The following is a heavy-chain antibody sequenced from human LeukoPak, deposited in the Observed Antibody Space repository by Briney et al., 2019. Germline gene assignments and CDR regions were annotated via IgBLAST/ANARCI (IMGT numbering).Heavy chain of an antibody. CDR3: ARVDTAMVTGLDY. Sequence: SETLSLTCTVSGGSISSYYWSWIRQPPGKGLEWIGYIYYSGSTNYNPSLKSRVTISVDTSKNQFSLKLSSVTAADTAVYYCARVDTAMVTGLDYWGQGTPVTVSS. CDR2: IYYSGST. CDR1: GGSISSYY. D-gene: IGHD5-18*01. V-gene: IGHV4-59*01. J-gene: IGHJ4*02.